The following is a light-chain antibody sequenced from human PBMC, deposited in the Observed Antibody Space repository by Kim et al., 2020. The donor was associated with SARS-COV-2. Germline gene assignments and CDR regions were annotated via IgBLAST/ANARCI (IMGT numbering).Light chain of an antibody. V-gene: IGKV3-20*01. CDR1: QRVSRNY. CDR3: QQYSSSPAT. Sequence: SPGERATLSCRDSQRVSRNYFAWYQQKPGQAPRLLIYGASSRATGIPDRFSGSGSGTDFTLTITRLEPEDFAVYYCQQYSSSPATFGQGTKVEVK. J-gene: IGKJ1*01. CDR2: GAS.